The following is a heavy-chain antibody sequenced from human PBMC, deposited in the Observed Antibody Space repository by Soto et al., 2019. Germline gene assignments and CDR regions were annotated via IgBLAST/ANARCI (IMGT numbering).Heavy chain of an antibody. J-gene: IGHJ4*02. V-gene: IGHV3-23*01. CDR1: GFTFNSYA. CDR2: VSGSGGGT. D-gene: IGHD2-2*02. CDR3: AKGVLDGSNTPAFDY. Sequence: EVQVLESGGGLVQPGGSLRLSCAASGFTFNSYAMSWVRQAPGKGLEWASTVSGSGGGTYYADSVQGRFTISRDNSKNTLYLQMNSLRAEDTATYYCAKGVLDGSNTPAFDYWGQGTLVTVSS.